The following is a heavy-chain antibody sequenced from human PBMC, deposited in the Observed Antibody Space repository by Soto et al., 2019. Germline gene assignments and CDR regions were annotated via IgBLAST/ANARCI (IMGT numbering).Heavy chain of an antibody. CDR3: ARDYCSGGSCYGPYFDY. Sequence: GGSLRLSCAASGFSFSSYSMNWVRQAPGKGLEWVSSISSSSSYIYYADSVKGRFTISRDNAKNSQYLQMNSLRAEDTAVYYCARDYCSGGSCYGPYFDYWGQGTLVTVSS. CDR1: GFSFSSYS. CDR2: ISSSSSYI. V-gene: IGHV3-21*01. J-gene: IGHJ4*02. D-gene: IGHD2-15*01.